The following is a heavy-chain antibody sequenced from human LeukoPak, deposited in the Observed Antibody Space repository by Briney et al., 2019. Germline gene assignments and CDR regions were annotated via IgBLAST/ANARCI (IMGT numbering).Heavy chain of an antibody. J-gene: IGHJ5*02. CDR1: GGSISSYY. CDR3: AREQKVTMVRGVIIAGDWFDP. Sequence: SETLSLTCTVSGGSISSYYWSWIRQPPGKGLERIGYIYYSGSTNYNPSLKSRVTISVDTSKNQFSLKLSSVTAADTAVYYCAREQKVTMVRGVIIAGDWFDPWGQGTLVTVSS. CDR2: IYYSGST. V-gene: IGHV4-59*01. D-gene: IGHD3-10*01.